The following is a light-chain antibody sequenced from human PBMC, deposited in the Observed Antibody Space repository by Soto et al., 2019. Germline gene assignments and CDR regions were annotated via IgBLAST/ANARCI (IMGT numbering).Light chain of an antibody. CDR2: KAS. CDR3: QQYHSYSRT. Sequence: DIQMTQSPSTLSASVGDRVTITCRASQTINSWLAWYQQKPGKAPKLLIYKASSLESGVPSRFSGSGSGPEFTLTISSLQSDDFATYYCQQYHSYSRTFGQGTKVEIK. V-gene: IGKV1-5*03. CDR1: QTINSW. J-gene: IGKJ1*01.